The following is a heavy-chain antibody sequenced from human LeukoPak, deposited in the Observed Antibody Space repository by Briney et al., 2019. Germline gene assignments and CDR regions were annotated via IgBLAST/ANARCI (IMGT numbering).Heavy chain of an antibody. CDR3: AKDISSGWGFGAFDI. CDR1: GFTFDDYA. Sequence: GGSLRLSCAASGFTFDDYAMHWVRQAPGKGLEWVSGISWNSGSIGYADSVKGRFTISRDNAKNSLYLQMNSLRAEDTALYYCAKDISSGWGFGAFDIWGQGTMVTVSS. V-gene: IGHV3-9*01. D-gene: IGHD7-27*01. J-gene: IGHJ3*02. CDR2: ISWNSGSI.